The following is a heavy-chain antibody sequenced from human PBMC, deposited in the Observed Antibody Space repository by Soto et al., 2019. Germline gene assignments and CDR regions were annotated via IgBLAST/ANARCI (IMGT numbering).Heavy chain of an antibody. V-gene: IGHV3-33*01. D-gene: IGHD3-10*01. J-gene: IGHJ6*02. CDR1: GFTFSSYG. CDR3: ARDRVRGALPQYGMDV. CDR2: IWYDGSNK. Sequence: HPGGSLRLSCAASGFTFSSYGVHWVRQAPGKGLEWVAVIWYDGSNKYYADSVKGRFTISRDNAKNSLFLHLSGLTADDTAVYYCARDRVRGALPQYGMDVWGQGTTVTVSS.